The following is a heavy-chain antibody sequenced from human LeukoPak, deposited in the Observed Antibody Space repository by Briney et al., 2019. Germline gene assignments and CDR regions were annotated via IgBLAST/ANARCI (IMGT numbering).Heavy chain of an antibody. CDR3: AKLARYYDILTGFDY. CDR2: ISGSGGST. D-gene: IGHD3-9*01. Sequence: PGGSLRLSCAASGFTFSSYAMSWVRQAPGKGLEWVSAISGSGGSTHYADSVKGRFTISRDNSKNTLYLQMNSLRAEDTAVYYCAKLARYYDILTGFDYWGQGTLVTVSS. V-gene: IGHV3-23*01. J-gene: IGHJ4*02. CDR1: GFTFSSYA.